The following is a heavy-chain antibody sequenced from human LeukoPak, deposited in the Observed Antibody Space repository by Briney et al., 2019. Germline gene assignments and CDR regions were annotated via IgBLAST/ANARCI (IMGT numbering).Heavy chain of an antibody. CDR1: GYTFTGYY. J-gene: IGHJ4*02. CDR3: ARVVSKDWNDVGFDY. CDR2: INPNSGGT. V-gene: IGHV1-2*02. Sequence: GASVKVSCKTSGYTFTGYYMHWVRQAPGQGLEWMGWINPNSGGTNYAQKFQGRVTMTRDTSISTAYMELSRLRSDDTAVYYCARVVSKDWNDVGFDYWGQGTLVTVSS. D-gene: IGHD1-1*01.